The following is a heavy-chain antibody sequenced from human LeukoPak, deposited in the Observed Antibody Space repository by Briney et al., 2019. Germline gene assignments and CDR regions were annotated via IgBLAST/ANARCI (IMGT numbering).Heavy chain of an antibody. V-gene: IGHV3-33*01. J-gene: IGHJ4*02. D-gene: IGHD2-2*01. CDR1: GFTFNSYA. CDR3: QVVPAAMFVFRGDSNRDFDY. Sequence: PGGSLRLSCAASGFTFNSYAMHWVRQAPGKGLEWVGVIWYDGSKKDYADSVKGRFTISRDNSENTLYLQMNSLRAEDTAVYYCQVVPAAMFVFRGDSNRDFDYWGQGTLVTVSS. CDR2: IWYDGSKK.